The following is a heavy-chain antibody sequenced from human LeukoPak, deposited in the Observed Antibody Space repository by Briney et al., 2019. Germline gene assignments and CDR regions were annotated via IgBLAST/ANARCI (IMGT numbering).Heavy chain of an antibody. CDR1: GFTFSSYW. V-gene: IGHV1-69*01. CDR3: ARDPGHSGGQN. J-gene: IGHJ4*02. D-gene: IGHD5-12*01. Sequence: GGSLRLSCAASGFTFSSYWMSWVRQAPGQGLEWMGGIVPIFGTTKYAQKFQGRVTLTADESTSTAYMELSSLRSEDTAFYYCARDPGHSGGQNWGQGTLVTVSS. CDR2: IVPIFGTT.